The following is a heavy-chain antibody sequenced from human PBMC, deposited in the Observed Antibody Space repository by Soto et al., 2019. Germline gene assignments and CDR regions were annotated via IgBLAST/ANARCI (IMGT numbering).Heavy chain of an antibody. D-gene: IGHD3-22*01. Sequence: SETLSLTCTVSGGSISSGDHYWSWVRQPPGKGLEWIAYIYYRGTTYYNPSLKSRVTMSVDTSKNQFSLSLNSVTAADTAVYYCATYYDSSGPSFDYWGQGTLVTVSS. J-gene: IGHJ4*02. V-gene: IGHV4-30-4*01. CDR2: IYYRGTT. CDR1: GGSISSGDHY. CDR3: ATYYDSSGPSFDY.